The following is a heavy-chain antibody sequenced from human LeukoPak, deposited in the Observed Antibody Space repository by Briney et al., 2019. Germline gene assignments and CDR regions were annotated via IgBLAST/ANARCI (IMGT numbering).Heavy chain of an antibody. V-gene: IGHV3-21*01. Sequence: GGSLRLSCAASGFTFSSYAMSWVRQAPGKGLEWVSSISRSSSYIHYADSVKGRFTISRDNAKNSLYLQMNRLRAEDTAVYYCARDLEVEGIGPTLWGQGTLVTVSS. D-gene: IGHD2-15*01. CDR1: GFTFSSYA. CDR2: ISRSSSYI. CDR3: ARDLEVEGIGPTL. J-gene: IGHJ4*02.